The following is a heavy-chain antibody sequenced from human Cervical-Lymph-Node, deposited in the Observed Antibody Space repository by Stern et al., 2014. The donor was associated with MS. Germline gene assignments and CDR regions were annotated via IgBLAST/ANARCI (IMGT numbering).Heavy chain of an antibody. V-gene: IGHV1-24*01. D-gene: IGHD3-3*01. CDR2: FGPEDGET. CDR1: GYTLTELS. CDR3: ATDRDDFRSGYSAPTKGYGLDV. Sequence: QMQLVESGAEVKKPGASVKVSCKVSGYTLTELSMHWVRQAPGKGLEWMGGFGPEDGETIYAQKFQGRVTMTEDTSTDTAYMELSSLRSEDTAVYYCATDRDDFRSGYSAPTKGYGLDVWGQGTTVTVTS. J-gene: IGHJ6*02.